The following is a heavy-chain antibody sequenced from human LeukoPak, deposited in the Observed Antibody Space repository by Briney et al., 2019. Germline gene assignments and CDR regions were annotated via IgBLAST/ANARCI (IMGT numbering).Heavy chain of an antibody. CDR1: GGPFSGYY. CDR3: ARGRISGVAAPGTRAEYFLH. D-gene: IGHD6-13*01. Sequence: PSETLSLTCAVFGGPFSGYYWSWIRQAPGKGLEWIGDINHSGSTDYNPSLKSRLTISVDRSKNQFSLSLTSVTAADTAVYYCARGRISGVAAPGTRAEYFLHWGQGTLVAVSS. V-gene: IGHV4-34*01. CDR2: INHSGST. J-gene: IGHJ1*01.